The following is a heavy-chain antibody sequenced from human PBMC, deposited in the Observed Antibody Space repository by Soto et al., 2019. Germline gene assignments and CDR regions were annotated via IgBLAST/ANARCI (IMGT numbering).Heavy chain of an antibody. CDR2: IYYTATT. Sequence: PSETLSLTCTVSGGSVSSSFFYWSWVRQPPGQRLEWIGYIYYTATTNYNPSLASRVAMSVDTSKKQFTLNLRSLTAADTARYYCSRSTTSSGWSLFDFWGQGMLVTVSS. V-gene: IGHV4-61*01. J-gene: IGHJ4*02. CDR3: SRSTTSSGWSLFDF. CDR1: GGSVSSSFFY. D-gene: IGHD6-13*01.